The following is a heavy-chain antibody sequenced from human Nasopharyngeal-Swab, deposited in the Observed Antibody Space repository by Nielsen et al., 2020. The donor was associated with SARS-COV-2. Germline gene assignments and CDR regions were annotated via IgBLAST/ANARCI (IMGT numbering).Heavy chain of an antibody. CDR3: ARGSTMNGYYGMDV. Sequence: SETLSLTCAVYGGSFSCYYWKWIRQPPGKGLEWIGEFNHSGTTYYNPSLKSRVTISVDTSKTQFSLKLSSVTAADTAVYYCARGSTMNGYYGMDVWGQGTTVTVSS. V-gene: IGHV4-34*01. CDR2: FNHSGTT. D-gene: IGHD3-22*01. CDR1: GGSFSCYY. J-gene: IGHJ6*02.